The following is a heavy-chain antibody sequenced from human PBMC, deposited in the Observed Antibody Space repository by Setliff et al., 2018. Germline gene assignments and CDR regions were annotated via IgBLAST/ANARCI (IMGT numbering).Heavy chain of an antibody. D-gene: IGHD3-22*01. J-gene: IGHJ3*02. V-gene: IGHV3-7*04. Sequence: LRLSCAASGFTFSSYWMSWVRQAPGKGLEWVANIKQDGSGKDYVDSVKGRFTISRDNAKNSLYLQMNSLRAEDTAVYYCARALDSSGYYHAFDIWGQGTMVTVSS. CDR3: ARALDSSGYYHAFDI. CDR1: GFTFSSYW. CDR2: IKQDGSGK.